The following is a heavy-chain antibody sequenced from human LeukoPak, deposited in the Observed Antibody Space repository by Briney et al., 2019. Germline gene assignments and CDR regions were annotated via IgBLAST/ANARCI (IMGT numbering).Heavy chain of an antibody. V-gene: IGHV3-30-3*01. CDR2: ISYDGSNK. Sequence: GGSLRLSCAASGFTFSSYAMHWVRQAPGKGLEWVAVISYDGSNKYYADSVKGRFTISRDNSKSTLYLQMNSLRAEDTAVYYWGGPLSYRGSFHGFGFWGQGTMVTVSS. CDR3: GGPLSYRGSFHGFGF. J-gene: IGHJ3*01. CDR1: GFTFSSYA. D-gene: IGHD1-26*01.